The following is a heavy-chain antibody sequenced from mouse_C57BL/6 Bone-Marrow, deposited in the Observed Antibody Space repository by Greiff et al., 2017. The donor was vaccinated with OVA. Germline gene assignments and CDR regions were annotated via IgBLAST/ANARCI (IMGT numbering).Heavy chain of an antibody. CDR1: GYTFTSYW. Sequence: VQLQQSGAELVKPGASVKLSCKASGYTFTSYWMQWVKQRPGQGLEWIGEIDPSDSYTNYNQKFKGKATLTVDTSSRTAYMQLNSLTSEDSAVYYCASAVFAYWGQGTLVTVSA. V-gene: IGHV1-50*01. J-gene: IGHJ3*01. CDR3: ASAVFAY. CDR2: IDPSDSYT.